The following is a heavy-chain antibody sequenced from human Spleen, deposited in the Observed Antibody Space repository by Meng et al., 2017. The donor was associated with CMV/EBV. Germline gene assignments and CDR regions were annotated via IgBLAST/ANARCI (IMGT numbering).Heavy chain of an antibody. J-gene: IGHJ5*02. CDR3: ARALQYPNWFDP. CDR2: IYYSGST. CDR1: GGSISSYY. Sequence: SETLSLTCTVSGGSISSYYWSWIRQPPGKGLEWIGYIYYSGSTNYNPSLKSRVTISIDTSKNQFSLKLSSVTAADTAVYYCARALQYPNWFDPWGQGTLVTVSS. V-gene: IGHV4-59*12. D-gene: IGHD4-11*01.